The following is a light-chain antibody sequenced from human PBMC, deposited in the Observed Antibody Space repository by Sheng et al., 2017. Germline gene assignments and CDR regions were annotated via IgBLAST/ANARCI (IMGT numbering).Light chain of an antibody. V-gene: IGKV3-11*01. CDR1: QSVSSY. J-gene: IGKJ4*01. CDR2: DAS. Sequence: EIVLTQSPATLSLSPGGRATLSCRASQSVSSYLAWYQQKPGQAPRLLXYDASNRATGIPARFSGSGSGTDFTLTISSLEPEDFALYYCQQRSNWPLTFGGGTKVEIK. CDR3: QQRSNWPLT.